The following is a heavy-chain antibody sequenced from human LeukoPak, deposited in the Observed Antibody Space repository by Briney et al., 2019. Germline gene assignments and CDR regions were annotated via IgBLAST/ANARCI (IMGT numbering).Heavy chain of an antibody. CDR3: ASLRLGVIDY. J-gene: IGHJ4*02. CDR2: ISSSGSTI. V-gene: IGHV3-48*03. CDR1: GFTFSSYE. D-gene: IGHD3-16*01. Sequence: PGGSLGLSCAASGFTFSSYEMNWVRQAPGKGLEWVSYISSSGSTIYYADSVKGRFTISRDNAKSSLYLQMNSLRAEDTAVYYCASLRLGVIDYWGQGTLVTVSS.